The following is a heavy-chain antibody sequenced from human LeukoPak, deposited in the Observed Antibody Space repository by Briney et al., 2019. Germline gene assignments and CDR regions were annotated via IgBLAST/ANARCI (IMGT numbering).Heavy chain of an antibody. CDR2: ISSSGSTI. V-gene: IGHV3-11*01. D-gene: IGHD5-12*01. J-gene: IGHJ6*02. CDR1: GFTFSDYY. Sequence: GGSLRLSCAASGFTFSDYYMSWIRQAPGKGLEWVSYISSSGSTIYYADSVKGRFTISRDNAKTSLYLQMNSLRAEDTAVYYCAREAVYSGYDFGDYYYYGVDVWGQGTTVTVSS. CDR3: AREAVYSGYDFGDYYYYGVDV.